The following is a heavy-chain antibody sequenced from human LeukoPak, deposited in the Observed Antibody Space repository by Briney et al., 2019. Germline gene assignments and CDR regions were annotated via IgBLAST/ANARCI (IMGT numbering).Heavy chain of an antibody. D-gene: IGHD6-19*01. CDR2: INTNTGDP. J-gene: IGHJ4*02. CDR1: GFTFNDYV. CDR3: VRARRGTVAGLDY. V-gene: IGHV7-4-1*01. Sequence: ASVKVSCKTSGFTFNDYVMNWVRQAPGQGLQWMGWINTNTGDPTYARGFRGRFFFSLDSSLTTTYLQISTLEPGDTAVYYCVRARRGTVAGLDYWGQGTLVAVSS.